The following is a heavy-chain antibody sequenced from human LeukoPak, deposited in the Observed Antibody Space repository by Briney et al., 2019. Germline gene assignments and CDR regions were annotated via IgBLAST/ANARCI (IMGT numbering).Heavy chain of an antibody. V-gene: IGHV4-39*01. D-gene: IGHD2-2*01. CDR1: GGSISSSSYY. Sequence: MSSETLSLTCTVSGGSISSSSYYWGWIRQPPGKGLEWIGSIYYSGSTYYNPSLKSRVTISVDTSKNQFSLKLSSVTAADTAVYYCARQTPRDAYIVVVPAALDYWGQGTLVTVSS. CDR3: ARQTPRDAYIVVVPAALDY. CDR2: IYYSGST. J-gene: IGHJ4*02.